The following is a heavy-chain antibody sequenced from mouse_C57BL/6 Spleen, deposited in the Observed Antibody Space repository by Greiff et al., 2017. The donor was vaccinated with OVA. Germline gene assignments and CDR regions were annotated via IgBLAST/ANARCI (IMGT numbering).Heavy chain of an antibody. J-gene: IGHJ2*01. CDR2: IDPSDSYT. V-gene: IGHV1-59*01. D-gene: IGHD1-1*01. CDR1: GYTFTSYW. CDR3: ARYEDYYGKGDY. Sequence: VQLQQSGAELVRPGTSVKLSCKASGYTFTSYWMHWVKQRPGQGLEWIGVIDPSDSYTNYNQKFKGKATLTVDTASSTAYMQRSSLTSEDSAVYYCARYEDYYGKGDYWGQGTTLTVSS.